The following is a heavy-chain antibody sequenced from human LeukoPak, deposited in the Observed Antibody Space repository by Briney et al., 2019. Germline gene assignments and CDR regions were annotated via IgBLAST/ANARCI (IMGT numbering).Heavy chain of an antibody. CDR2: IYYSGST. V-gene: IGHV4-59*01. J-gene: IGHJ4*02. CDR3: ARVGGSYWGGVDY. Sequence: SETLSLTCTVSGGSISRYYWSWIRQPPGKGLEWIGYIYYSGSTNYNPSLKSRVTISVDTSKNQFSLKLSSVTAADTAVYYCARVGGSYWGGVDYWGQGTLVTVSS. CDR1: GGSISRYY. D-gene: IGHD1-26*01.